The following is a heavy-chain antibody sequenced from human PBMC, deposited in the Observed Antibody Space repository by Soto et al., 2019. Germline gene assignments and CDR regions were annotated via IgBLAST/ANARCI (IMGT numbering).Heavy chain of an antibody. V-gene: IGHV4-34*01. CDR1: GGSFSGYY. CDR2: INHSGIT. D-gene: IGHD2-8*02. J-gene: IGHJ4*02. Sequence: SETLSLTCAVYGGSFSGYYWTWIRQPPGTGLEWIGEINHSGITNYNPSLKCRVTISVDTSKNLFSLKLTSVTAADTAVYYCARDKITGLFDYWGQGTLVTVSS. CDR3: ARDKITGLFDY.